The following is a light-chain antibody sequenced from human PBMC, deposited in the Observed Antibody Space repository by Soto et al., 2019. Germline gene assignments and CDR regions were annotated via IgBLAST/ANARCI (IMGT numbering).Light chain of an antibody. J-gene: IGLJ1*01. V-gene: IGLV2-14*01. Sequence: QSALTQPASVSGSPGHSITISCTGTSSDVGGYNYVSWYQQHPGKAPKLMIYDVSNRPSGVSNRFSGSKSGNTASLTISGLQAEDEADYYCSSYTSSSTPYVFGTGTKGHRP. CDR2: DVS. CDR3: SSYTSSSTPYV. CDR1: SSDVGGYNY.